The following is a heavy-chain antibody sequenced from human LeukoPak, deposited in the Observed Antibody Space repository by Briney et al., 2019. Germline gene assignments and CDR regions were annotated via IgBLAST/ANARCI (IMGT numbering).Heavy chain of an antibody. J-gene: IGHJ4*02. CDR1: GGTFSSYA. D-gene: IGHD3-10*01. Sequence: ASVKVSCKASGGTFSSYAISWVRQAPGQGLEWMGGIIPLFGTANYAQRFLGRVIITADESTSTTHMYLSSLKSEDTAVYYCAREWAGYGSGSYHYYWGQGTLVTVSS. CDR2: IIPLFGTA. V-gene: IGHV1-69*13. CDR3: AREWAGYGSGSYHYY.